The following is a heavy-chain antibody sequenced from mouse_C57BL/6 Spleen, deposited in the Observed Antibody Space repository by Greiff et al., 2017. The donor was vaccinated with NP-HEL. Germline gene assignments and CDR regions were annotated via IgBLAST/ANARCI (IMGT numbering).Heavy chain of an antibody. CDR2: IRSKSNNYAT. V-gene: IGHV10-1*01. J-gene: IGHJ3*01. CDR1: GFSFNTYA. CDR3: VRHVYDYDVAWFAY. Sequence: EVKLVESGGGLVQPKGSLKLSCAASGFSFNTYAMNWVRQAPGKGLEWVARIRSKSNNYATYYADSVKDRFTISRDDSESMLYLQMNNLKTEDTAMYYCVRHVYDYDVAWFAYWGQGTLVTVSA. D-gene: IGHD2-4*01.